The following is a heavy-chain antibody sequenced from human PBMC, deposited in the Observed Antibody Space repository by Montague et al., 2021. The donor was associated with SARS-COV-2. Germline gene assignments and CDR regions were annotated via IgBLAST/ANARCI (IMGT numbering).Heavy chain of an antibody. CDR3: ARGVLGDNRDASGWFLTHHYNSLDV. CDR1: GGSFSGYC. D-gene: IGHD6-19*01. V-gene: IGHV4-34*01. J-gene: IGHJ6*02. CDR2: INHSGDT. Sequence: SETLSLTCAVYGGSFSGYCWSWIRQSPGKGLEWIGEINHSGDTNYNPPLKSRVTISVDTSKNQFSLKLRSVTAADMAVYYCARGVLGDNRDASGWFLTHHYNSLDVWGQGTPVTVSS.